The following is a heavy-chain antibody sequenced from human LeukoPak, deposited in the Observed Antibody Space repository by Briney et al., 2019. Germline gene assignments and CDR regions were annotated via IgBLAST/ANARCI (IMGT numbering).Heavy chain of an antibody. CDR2: INPNSGGT. CDR1: GYTFTGYY. D-gene: IGHD2-2*01. CDR3: ARAQLLSILDRRFDY. Sequence: ASVKVSCKASGYTFTGYYMHWVRQAPGQGLEWMGWINPNSGGTNYAQKFQGRVTMTRDTSISTAYMELSRLRSDDTAVYYCARAQLLSILDRRFDYWGQGTLVTVSS. V-gene: IGHV1-2*02. J-gene: IGHJ4*02.